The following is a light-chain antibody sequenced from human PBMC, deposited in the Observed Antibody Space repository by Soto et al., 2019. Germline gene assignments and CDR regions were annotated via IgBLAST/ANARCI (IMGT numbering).Light chain of an antibody. CDR2: GVT. V-gene: IGLV2-14*01. J-gene: IGLJ1*01. Sequence: QSALTQPASVSGSPGQSITISCTGTSSDVGGYNYVSWYQQHPGKAPKLMIYGVTNRPSGVSNRFSGSKTGNTASLTISGLQAEEEADYYCFSHRGGDSHVFGPGTKVTV. CDR3: FSHRGGDSHV. CDR1: SSDVGGYNY.